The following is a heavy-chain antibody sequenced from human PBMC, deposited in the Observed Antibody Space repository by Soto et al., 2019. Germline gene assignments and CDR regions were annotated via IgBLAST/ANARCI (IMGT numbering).Heavy chain of an antibody. CDR2: IIPIFGTA. CDR3: ARAYYDDSSGYHAIYAFDI. D-gene: IGHD3-22*01. V-gene: IGHV1-69*01. Sequence: QVQLVQSGAEVKKPGSSVKVSCKASGGTFSSYAISWVRQAPGQGLEWMGGIIPIFGTANYAQKFQGRVTITADESTSTAYMELSSLRSEDTAVYYCARAYYDDSSGYHAIYAFDIWGQGTMVTVSS. J-gene: IGHJ3*02. CDR1: GGTFSSYA.